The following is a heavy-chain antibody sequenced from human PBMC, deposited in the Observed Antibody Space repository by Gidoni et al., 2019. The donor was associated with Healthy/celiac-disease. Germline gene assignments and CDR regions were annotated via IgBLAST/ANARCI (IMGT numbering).Heavy chain of an antibody. V-gene: IGHV4-38-2*02. J-gene: IGHJ4*02. Sequence: QVQLQESGPGLVKPSVTLSLPCTVSDYSISCVYYWGWIRQPPGKGLKWIGSIYHSGSTSYNPSLKSRVTISVDTAKNKFSLKLSSVTAADTAVYYCARAPYYYDSSGYYYDSGPIGNWGQGTLVTVSS. CDR3: ARAPYYYDSSGYYYDSGPIGN. CDR2: IYHSGST. CDR1: DYSISCVYY. D-gene: IGHD3-22*01.